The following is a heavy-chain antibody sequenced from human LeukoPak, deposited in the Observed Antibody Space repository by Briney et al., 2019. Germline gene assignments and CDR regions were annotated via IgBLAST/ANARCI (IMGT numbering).Heavy chain of an antibody. J-gene: IGHJ6*02. V-gene: IGHV1-18*01. CDR1: GYTFTSYG. CDR3: AREEVYYDILTGSHYYYYGMDV. CDR2: ISAYNANT. D-gene: IGHD3-9*01. Sequence: ASVKVSCKASGYTFTSYGISWVRQAPGQGLEWMGWISAYNANTNYAQKLQGRVTMTTDTSTSTAYMELRSLRSDDTAVYYCAREEVYYDILTGSHYYYYGMDVWGQGTTVTVSS.